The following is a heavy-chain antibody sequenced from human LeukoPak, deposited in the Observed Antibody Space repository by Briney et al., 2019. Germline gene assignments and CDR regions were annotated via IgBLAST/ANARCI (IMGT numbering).Heavy chain of an antibody. J-gene: IGHJ4*02. CDR2: IHTDGTK. D-gene: IGHD3-10*01. Sequence: GGSLRLSCEISGFSVSVNYINWVRQAPGKGLEWVSVIHTDGTKYYGDSVKGRFTISRDNSKNTLYLQMNSLRAEDTAVYSCAKQGGYFGSGREYYFDYWGQGTLVTVSS. CDR3: AKQGGYFGSGREYYFDY. CDR1: GFSVSVNY. V-gene: IGHV3-53*01.